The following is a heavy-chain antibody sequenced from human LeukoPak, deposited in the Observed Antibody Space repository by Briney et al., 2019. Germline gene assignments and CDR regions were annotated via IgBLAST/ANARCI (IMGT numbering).Heavy chain of an antibody. CDR3: AGAVWFGEPHYFEY. V-gene: IGHV4-30-4*01. J-gene: IGHJ4*02. CDR1: GGSISSGDYY. Sequence: SQTLSLTCTVSGGSISSGDYYWSWIRQPPGKGLEWIGYIYYSGSTYYNPSLKSRVTISVDTSKNQFTLKLSSVTAADTAVYYCAGAVWFGEPHYFEYWGQGTLVTVSS. D-gene: IGHD3-10*01. CDR2: IYYSGST.